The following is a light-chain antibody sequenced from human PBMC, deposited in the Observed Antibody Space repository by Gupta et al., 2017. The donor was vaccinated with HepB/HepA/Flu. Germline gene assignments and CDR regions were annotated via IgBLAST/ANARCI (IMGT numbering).Light chain of an antibody. CDR1: SSDVGNYDL. CDR2: EVT. V-gene: IGLV2-23*02. Sequence: QSALTQPASVSASSGQSIPISCTGPSSDVGNYDLVSWYQQHPGRAPKLIIYEVTERPSGVSDRFSGSKAGNTASLTISGLQADDESDYYCCSYAGSNTLILGGGTKLTVL. CDR3: CSYAGSNTLI. J-gene: IGLJ2*01.